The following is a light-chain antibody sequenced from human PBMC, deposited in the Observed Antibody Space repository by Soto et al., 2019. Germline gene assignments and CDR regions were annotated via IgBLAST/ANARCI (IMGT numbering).Light chain of an antibody. CDR3: RQYNSWWT. V-gene: IGKV3-15*01. Sequence: EIVMTQSPATLSVSPGERATLSCRASQSVNSNLAWYQQKPGQAPRLLISGASTRATGIPARFSGSGSETEFTLTISSLQSEDFAVYYCRQYNSWWTFGQGTKVEMK. CDR2: GAS. J-gene: IGKJ1*01. CDR1: QSVNSN.